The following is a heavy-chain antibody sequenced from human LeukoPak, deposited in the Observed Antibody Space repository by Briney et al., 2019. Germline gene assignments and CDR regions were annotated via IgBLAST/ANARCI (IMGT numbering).Heavy chain of an antibody. CDR3: ARHPRIYCSGGSCYQYYFDY. J-gene: IGHJ4*02. CDR2: IYPGDSDT. CDR1: GYSFTSYW. Sequence: GESLKISCKGSGYSFTSYWIGWGRQMPGKGLEWMGIIYPGDSDTRYSPSFQGQVTISADKSISTAYLQWSSLKASDTAMYYCARHPRIYCSGGSCYQYYFDYWGQGTLVTVSS. D-gene: IGHD2-15*01. V-gene: IGHV5-51*01.